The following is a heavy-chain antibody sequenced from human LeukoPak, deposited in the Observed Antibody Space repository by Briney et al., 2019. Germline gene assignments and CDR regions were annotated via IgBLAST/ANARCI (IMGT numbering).Heavy chain of an antibody. CDR3: ACLAAAGRDNWFDP. D-gene: IGHD6-13*01. J-gene: IGHJ5*02. CDR2: ISYDGSNK. CDR1: GFTFSSYA. Sequence: GGSLRLSCAASGFTFSSYAMHWVRQAPGKGLEWVAVISYDGSNKYYADSVEGRFTISRDNSKNTLYLQMNSLRAEDTAVYYCACLAAAGRDNWFDPWGQGTLVTVSS. V-gene: IGHV3-30*04.